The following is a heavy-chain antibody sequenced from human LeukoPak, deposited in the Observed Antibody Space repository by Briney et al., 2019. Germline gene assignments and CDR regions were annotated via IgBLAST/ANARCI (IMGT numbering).Heavy chain of an antibody. V-gene: IGHV3-74*01. CDR2: INGLGTAT. CDR3: ASVFDS. Sequence: GGSLRLSCAGSGWMHWVRQAPGKGLVWVSGINGLGTATYYADSVKGRFTISRDNAKNTVSLQMNSLSAEDTAVYYCASVFDSWGQGFLVTVSS. CDR1: GW. J-gene: IGHJ4*02.